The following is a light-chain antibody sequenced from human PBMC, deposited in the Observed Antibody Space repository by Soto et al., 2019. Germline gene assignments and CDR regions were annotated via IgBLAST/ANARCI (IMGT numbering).Light chain of an antibody. Sequence: SYELTQTPSVSVAPGQTARITCGGNNIGSKSVHWYQQKPGQAPLLVVYDDSDRPPGIPERFSGSNSGDTATLTITRVEAGDEADYCCQVWDSSGDHPVFGGGTQLTVL. CDR1: NIGSKS. CDR2: DDS. V-gene: IGLV3-21*02. J-gene: IGLJ3*02. CDR3: QVWDSSGDHPV.